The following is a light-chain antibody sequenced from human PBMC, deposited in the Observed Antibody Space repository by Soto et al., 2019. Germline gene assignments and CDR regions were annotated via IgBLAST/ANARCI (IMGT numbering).Light chain of an antibody. V-gene: IGLV2-11*01. CDR1: SSDVGGYNY. CDR3: CSYAGSYSYV. Sequence: XSVLTQPRSVSGSPGQSVTISCTGTSSDVGGYNYVSWYQQHPGKAPKLMIYDVSKRPSGVPDRFSGSKSGNTASLTISGLLAEDEADYYCCSYAGSYSYVFGTGTKVTVL. J-gene: IGLJ1*01. CDR2: DVS.